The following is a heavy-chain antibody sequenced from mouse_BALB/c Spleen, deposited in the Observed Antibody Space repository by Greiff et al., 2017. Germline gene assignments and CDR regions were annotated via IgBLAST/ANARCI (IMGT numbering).Heavy chain of an antibody. J-gene: IGHJ3*01. CDR2: ISNGGGST. CDR1: GFTFSSYT. V-gene: IGHV5-12-2*01. CDR3: ARGGAWFAY. Sequence: EVKLLESGGGLVQPGGSLKLSCAASGFTFSSYTMSWVRQTPEKRLEWVAYISNGGGSTYYPDTVKGRFTISRDNAKNTLYLQISSLKSEDTAMYYCARGGAWFAYWGQGTLVTVSA.